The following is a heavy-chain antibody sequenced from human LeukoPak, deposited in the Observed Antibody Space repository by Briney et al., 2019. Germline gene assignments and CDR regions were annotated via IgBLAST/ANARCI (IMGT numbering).Heavy chain of an antibody. CDR3: ASSRYYYGAGSTNWFDP. CDR1: GGSITSDVYY. V-gene: IGHV4-31*03. Sequence: SETLSLTCTVSGGSITSDVYYWSWIRQHPGKGLEWIGYIYSGSTSYDPSLKSRVTISVDTSKNQFSLSLTSVTAADTAVYYCASSRYYYGAGSTNWFDPWGQGTPVTVSS. CDR2: IYSGST. D-gene: IGHD3-10*01. J-gene: IGHJ5*02.